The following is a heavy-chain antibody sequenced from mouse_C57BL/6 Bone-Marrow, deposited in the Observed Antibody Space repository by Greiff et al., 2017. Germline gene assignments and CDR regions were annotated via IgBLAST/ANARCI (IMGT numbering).Heavy chain of an antibody. V-gene: IGHV3-6*01. D-gene: IGHD4-1*01. Sequence: EVKLMESGPGLVKPSQSLSLTCSVTGYSITSGYYWNWIRQFPGNKLEWMGYISYDGSNNYNPSLKNRISITRDTSKNQFVLKLNSVTTEDTATYYCAREGFNWSYYFDYWGQGTTLTVSS. CDR1: GYSITSGYY. CDR2: ISYDGSN. CDR3: AREGFNWSYYFDY. J-gene: IGHJ2*01.